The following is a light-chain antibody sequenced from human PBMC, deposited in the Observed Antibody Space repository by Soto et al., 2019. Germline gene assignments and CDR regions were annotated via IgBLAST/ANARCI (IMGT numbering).Light chain of an antibody. Sequence: QSVLTQPASVSGSPEQSITISCTGSSSDVGTYNLVSWYQQHPGEAPKLMIYEVTKRPSGVSNRFSGSKSGNTASLTISGLQAEDEADYYCCSYAGSSYVFGTGTKSPS. CDR2: EVT. J-gene: IGLJ1*01. CDR1: SSDVGTYNL. CDR3: CSYAGSSYV. V-gene: IGLV2-23*02.